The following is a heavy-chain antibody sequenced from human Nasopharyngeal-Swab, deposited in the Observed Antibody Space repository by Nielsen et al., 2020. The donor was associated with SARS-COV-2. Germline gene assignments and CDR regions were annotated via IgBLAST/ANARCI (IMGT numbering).Heavy chain of an antibody. J-gene: IGHJ4*02. CDR2: INPSGGST. D-gene: IGHD3-16*02. CDR3: ARDSGSNYDYVWGSYRYTSGYFDY. Sequence: ASVKVSCKASGYTFTSYYIHWVRQAPGQGLEWMGIINPSGGSTSYAQKFQGRVTMTRDTSTSTVYMELSSLRSEDTAVYYCARDSGSNYDYVWGSYRYTSGYFDYWGQGTLVTVSS. V-gene: IGHV1-46*01. CDR1: GYTFTSYY.